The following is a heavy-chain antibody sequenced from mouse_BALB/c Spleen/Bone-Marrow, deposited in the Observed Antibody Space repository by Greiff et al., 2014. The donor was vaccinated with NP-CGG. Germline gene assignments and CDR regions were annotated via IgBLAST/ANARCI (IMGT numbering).Heavy chain of an antibody. J-gene: IGHJ2*01. CDR1: GYSFTGYF. D-gene: IGHD1-1*01. CDR3: ARSGYYGSSYFDY. Sequence: DVQLQESGPELVKPGASVKISCKASGYSFTGYFMNWVMQSHGKSLEWIGRINPYNGDTFYNQKFKGKATLTVDKSSSTAHMELRSLASEDSAVCYCARSGYYGSSYFDYWGQGTTLTVSS. V-gene: IGHV1-20*02. CDR2: INPYNGDT.